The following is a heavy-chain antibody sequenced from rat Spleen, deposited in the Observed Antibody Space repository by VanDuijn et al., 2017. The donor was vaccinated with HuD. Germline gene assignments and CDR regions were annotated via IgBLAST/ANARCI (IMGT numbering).Heavy chain of an antibody. CDR3: TTLLQG. D-gene: IGHD1-1*01. V-gene: IGHV5-27*01. CDR2: ISTGGVTT. J-gene: IGHJ2*01. Sequence: EVQLVETGGGLVQPGRSLKLSCVASGFTFNNYWMSWTRQAPTKGLEWVAYISTGGVTTYYRDSVKGRFTISRDNAKSTLYLQMDSLRSEDTATYYCTTLLQGWGQGVMVTVSS. CDR1: GFTFNNYW.